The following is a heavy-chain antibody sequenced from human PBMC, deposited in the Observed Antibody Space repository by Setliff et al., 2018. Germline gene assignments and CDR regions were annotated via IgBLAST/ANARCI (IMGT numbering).Heavy chain of an antibody. V-gene: IGHV4-61*02. CDR3: ARAVDSSGDFPFLYFYL. CDR2: VCPTGST. D-gene: IGHD3-22*01. Sequence: SETLSLTCTVSGDSITSGSDSWNWIRQPAGKGLQWIGRVCPTGSTNYDPDLRSRVTMSVDTSKNQFSLMLTSVTAAATAIYCCARAVDSSGDFPFLYFYLWGRGTLGTVSS. CDR1: GDSITSGSDS. J-gene: IGHJ2*01.